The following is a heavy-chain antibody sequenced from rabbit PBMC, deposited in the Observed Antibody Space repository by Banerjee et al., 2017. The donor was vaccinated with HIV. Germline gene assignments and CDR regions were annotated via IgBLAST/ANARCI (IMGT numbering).Heavy chain of an antibody. V-gene: IGHV1S40*01. CDR1: GFTLSNYW. CDR2: IYTGDGNT. Sequence: QSLEESGGDLVKPGASLTLTCKASGFTLSNYWICWVRQAPGKGLEWIACIYTGDGNTHYASWAKGRFTISKTSSTVDLKMTSLTVADTATYFCARGGVWGATRLDFWGQGTLVTVS. CDR3: ARGGVWGATRLDF. J-gene: IGHJ3*01. D-gene: IGHD4-1*01.